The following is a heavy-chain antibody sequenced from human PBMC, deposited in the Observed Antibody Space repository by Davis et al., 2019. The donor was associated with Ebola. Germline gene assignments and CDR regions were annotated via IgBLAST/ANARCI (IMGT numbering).Heavy chain of an antibody. CDR2: IYYSGST. V-gene: IGHV4-39*07. Sequence: MPGGSLRLSCTVSGGSISSSSYYWGWIRQPPGKGLEWIGSIYYSGSTNYNPSLKSRVTISVDTSKNQFSLKLSSVTAADTAVYYCARGTTVIYYYYYGMDVWGQGTTVTVSS. J-gene: IGHJ6*02. CDR1: GGSISSSSYY. D-gene: IGHD4-17*01. CDR3: ARGTTVIYYYYYGMDV.